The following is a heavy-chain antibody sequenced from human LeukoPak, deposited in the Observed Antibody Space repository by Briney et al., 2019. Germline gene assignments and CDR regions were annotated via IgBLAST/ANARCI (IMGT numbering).Heavy chain of an antibody. CDR1: GGSISSGSYY. Sequence: PSQTLSLTCTVSGGSISSGSYYWSWIRQPAGKGLEWIGRIYTSGSTNYNPSLKSRVTISVDTSKNQFSLKLSSVTAADTAVYYCARTERDSSGCDYWGQGTLVTVSS. CDR3: ARTERDSSGCDY. CDR2: IYTSGST. J-gene: IGHJ4*02. V-gene: IGHV4-61*02. D-gene: IGHD3-22*01.